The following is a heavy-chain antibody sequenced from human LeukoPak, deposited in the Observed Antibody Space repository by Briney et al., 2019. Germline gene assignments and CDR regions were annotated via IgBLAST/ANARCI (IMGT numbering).Heavy chain of an antibody. CDR1: GGSISSPDYY. CDR2: IYYSGGT. CDR3: ARAGGSGSYYDVAFDS. D-gene: IGHD3-10*01. Sequence: SETLSLTCTVSGGSISSPDYYWTWIRQSPGTGLEWIGYIYYSGGTYYNPSLKTRITMSIDKSKNQFSLKLRSVTAADTAVYHCARAGGSGSYYDVAFDSWGQGTLVTVSA. J-gene: IGHJ4*02. V-gene: IGHV4-30-4*08.